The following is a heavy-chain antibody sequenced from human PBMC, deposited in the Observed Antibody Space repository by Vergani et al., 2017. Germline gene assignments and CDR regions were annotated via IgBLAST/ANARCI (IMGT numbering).Heavy chain of an antibody. CDR2: SHYSGNT. J-gene: IGHJ5*02. Sequence: QVQLQESGPGLVKSSETLSLTCSVSFDSIRNLYCNWIRQPPGKGLEWIGSSHYSGNTNYNPSLKTRVTISVDTSKNQFSLTLTSVTAADTAVYYCASDTHSGQRADRWGQGILVTVTS. CDR3: ASDTHSGQRADR. D-gene: IGHD6-19*01. V-gene: IGHV4-59*11. CDR1: FDSIRNLY.